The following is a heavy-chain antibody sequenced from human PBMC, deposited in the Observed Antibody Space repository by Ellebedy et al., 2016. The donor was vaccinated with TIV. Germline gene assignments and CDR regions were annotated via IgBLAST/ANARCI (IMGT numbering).Heavy chain of an antibody. V-gene: IGHV3-23*01. CDR1: GFTFSSYA. Sequence: ESLKISXAASGFTFSSYAMSWVRQAPGKGLEWVSGLTAGGDTTYYTDSVKGRFTISRDNSKNTLYLQMNSLRAEDTAVYYCARIPTTVTKPSEVYFDYWGQGTLVTVSS. J-gene: IGHJ4*02. CDR2: LTAGGDTT. CDR3: ARIPTTVTKPSEVYFDY. D-gene: IGHD4-11*01.